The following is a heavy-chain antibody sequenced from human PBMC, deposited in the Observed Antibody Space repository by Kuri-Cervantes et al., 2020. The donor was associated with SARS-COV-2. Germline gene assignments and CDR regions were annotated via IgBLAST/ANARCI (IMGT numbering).Heavy chain of an antibody. Sequence: VKVSCKAIGGTFSSFLFSWVRQAPGQGLEWVGGIIPIFGAANFAQKFQGRVTITADESTSTAYMELSSLRSEDTAVYYCASRWGIAVAGPPDYWGQGTLVTVSS. D-gene: IGHD6-19*01. J-gene: IGHJ4*02. V-gene: IGHV1-69*01. CDR3: ASRWGIAVAGPPDY. CDR1: GGTFSSFL. CDR2: IIPIFGAA.